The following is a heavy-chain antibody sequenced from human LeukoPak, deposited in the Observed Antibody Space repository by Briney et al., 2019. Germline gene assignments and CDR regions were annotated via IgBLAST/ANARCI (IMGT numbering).Heavy chain of an antibody. Sequence: ASVKVSCKVSGYTLTELSMHWVRQAPGKGLEGMGGFDPEDGETIYAQKFQGRVTMTEDTSTDTAYMELSSLRSEDTAVYYCATGNDSSGYYSRAEYFQHWGQGTLVTVSS. D-gene: IGHD3-22*01. CDR3: ATGNDSSGYYSRAEYFQH. J-gene: IGHJ1*01. CDR1: GYTLTELS. V-gene: IGHV1-24*01. CDR2: FDPEDGET.